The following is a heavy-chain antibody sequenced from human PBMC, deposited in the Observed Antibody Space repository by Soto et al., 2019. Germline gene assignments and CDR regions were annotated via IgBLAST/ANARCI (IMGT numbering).Heavy chain of an antibody. D-gene: IGHD2-8*01. CDR1: GYNFANFW. J-gene: IGHJ3*02. V-gene: IGHV5-51*01. CDR2: IFPGDSDT. Sequence: PGESLKISCKGSGYNFANFWIGWVRQMPGKGLEWMGMIFPGDSDTKNSPSLEGQITMSVDKSDSSAYLQWRSLKASDTAIYYCAAGYSTCLDAFEIWGQGTMVTVSS. CDR3: AAGYSTCLDAFEI.